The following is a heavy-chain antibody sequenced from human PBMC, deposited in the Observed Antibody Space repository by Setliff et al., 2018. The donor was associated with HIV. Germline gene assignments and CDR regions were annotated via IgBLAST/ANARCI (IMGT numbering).Heavy chain of an antibody. D-gene: IGHD6-13*01. J-gene: IGHJ6*03. V-gene: IGHV4-61*02. CDR2: VHANGDT. Sequence: LSLTCTVSGDSISRGAYYWSWIRQPAEKGLEWIGRVHANGDTSYNPSLRSRVIISLDTARNQFSLTLVSVTAADTALYYCARCPSNHLTEAGKKTFYYYYMDVWGKGTTVTVSS. CDR3: ARCPSNHLTEAGKKTFYYYYMDV. CDR1: GDSISRGAYY.